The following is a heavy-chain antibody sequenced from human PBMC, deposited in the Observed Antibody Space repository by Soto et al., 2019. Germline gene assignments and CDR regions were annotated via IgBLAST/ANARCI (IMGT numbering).Heavy chain of an antibody. D-gene: IGHD3-22*01. CDR1: GGSISSGGDS. V-gene: IGHV4-30-2*01. CDR3: ARPIVVAPVHYAIDV. CDR2: IYHSGST. Sequence: QMQLQESGAGLVKPSQTLSLTCAVSGGSISSGGDSWSWIRQPPGKGLEWIAYIYHSGSTYYNPSLKSRVTISVDRSKNQFSLNLSSVTAADTAVYYCARPIVVAPVHYAIDVWGQGTTVTVSS. J-gene: IGHJ6*02.